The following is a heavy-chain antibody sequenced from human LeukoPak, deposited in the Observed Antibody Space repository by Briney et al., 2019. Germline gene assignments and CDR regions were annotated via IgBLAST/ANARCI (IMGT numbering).Heavy chain of an antibody. V-gene: IGHV3-30*02. CDR2: IRSDGSDE. CDR1: GFIFSSFG. D-gene: IGHD4-17*01. J-gene: IGHJ4*02. Sequence: GGSLRLSCAASGFIFSSFGMHWVRQAPGRGLEWVAAIRSDGSDEYFADSVKGRFTISRDNSKNTLYLQMNSLRAEDTAVYYCAKDALFTDYALDYWGQGTLVTVSS. CDR3: AKDALFTDYALDY.